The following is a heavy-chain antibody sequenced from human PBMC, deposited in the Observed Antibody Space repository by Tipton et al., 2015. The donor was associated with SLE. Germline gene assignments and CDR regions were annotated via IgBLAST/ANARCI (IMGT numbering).Heavy chain of an antibody. CDR3: AADYRGWRELWGAFDI. CDR2: IVVGSGKT. J-gene: IGHJ3*02. D-gene: IGHD3-16*01. CDR1: GFTFSTSA. V-gene: IGHV1-58*02. Sequence: QLVQSGAEVKKPGTSVKFSCKASGFTFSTSAMQWVRQARGQRLEWIGWIVVGSGKTNYAQKFQERVTITRDMSTNIGYMELSSLRSEDTAVYYCAADYRGWRELWGAFDIWGQGTMVTVSS.